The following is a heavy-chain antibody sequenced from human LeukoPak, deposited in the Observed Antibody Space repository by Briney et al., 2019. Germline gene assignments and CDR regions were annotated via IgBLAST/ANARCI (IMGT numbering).Heavy chain of an antibody. CDR2: IYSSGST. CDR1: GGSISSYY. V-gene: IGHV4-4*07. Sequence: SETLSLTCTVSGGSISSYYWTWIRQPAGKGLEWIGRIYSSGSTNHNPSLKSRVSMSVDTSRNQFSLKLSSVTAADTALYYCASLYCSSTSCYLFHWGQGTLVTVSS. CDR3: ASLYCSSTSCYLFH. J-gene: IGHJ4*02. D-gene: IGHD2-2*01.